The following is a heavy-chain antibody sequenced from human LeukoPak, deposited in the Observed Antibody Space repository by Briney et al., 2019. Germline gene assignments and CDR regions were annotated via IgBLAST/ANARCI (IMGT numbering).Heavy chain of an antibody. V-gene: IGHV4-34*01. CDR2: INHSEST. J-gene: IGHJ6*03. CDR1: GASFSGYY. Sequence: SETLSLTCAVYGASFSGYYWSSISQPPGKGLEWLGEINHSESTNYNPSLKSRVTISVDTSKNQFSLKLSSVTAADTAVYYCARSISYYYYYYMDVWGKGTTVTVSS. CDR3: ARSISYYYYYYMDV.